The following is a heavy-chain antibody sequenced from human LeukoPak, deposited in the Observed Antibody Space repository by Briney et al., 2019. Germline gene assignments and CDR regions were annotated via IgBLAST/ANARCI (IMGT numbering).Heavy chain of an antibody. V-gene: IGHV1-24*01. CDR2: FDPEDGET. CDR1: GYTLTELS. J-gene: IGHJ4*02. D-gene: IGHD6-13*01. CDR3: ATGLRGYSSSWYGPYDY. Sequence: ASVKVSCKVSGYTLTELSMHWVRQAPGKGLEWMGGFDPEDGETIYAQKFQGRVTMTEDTSTDTAYMELSSLRSEDTAVYYCATGLRGYSSSWYGPYDYWGQGTLVAVSS.